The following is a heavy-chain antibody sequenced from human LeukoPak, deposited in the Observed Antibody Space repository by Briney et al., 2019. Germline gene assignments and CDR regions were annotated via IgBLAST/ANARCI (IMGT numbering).Heavy chain of an antibody. CDR2: IKQDGSEK. CDR3: ARDGSYDFWSGSLY. D-gene: IGHD3-3*01. Sequence: PGGSLRLSCAASGFTFSSYWVSWVRQAPGKGLEWVANIKQDGSEKYYVDSVKGRFTISRDNAKNSLYLQMNSLRAEDTAVYYCARDGSYDFWSGSLYWGQGTLVTVSS. V-gene: IGHV3-7*03. J-gene: IGHJ4*02. CDR1: GFTFSSYW.